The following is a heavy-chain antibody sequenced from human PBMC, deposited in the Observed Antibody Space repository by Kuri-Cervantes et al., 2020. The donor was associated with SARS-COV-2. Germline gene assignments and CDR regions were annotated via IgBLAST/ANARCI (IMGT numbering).Heavy chain of an antibody. D-gene: IGHD3/OR15-3a*01. CDR2: INAGNGNT. CDR1: GYTFTSYA. J-gene: IGHJ4*02. V-gene: IGHV1-3*01. Sequence: ASVKVSCKASGYTFTSYAMHWVRQAPGQRLEWMGWINAGNGNTKYSQKFQGRVTITRDTSASTAYMELSSLRSEDTAVYYCARGAKIMIFGQMRGFDYWGQGTLVTVSS. CDR3: ARGAKIMIFGQMRGFDY.